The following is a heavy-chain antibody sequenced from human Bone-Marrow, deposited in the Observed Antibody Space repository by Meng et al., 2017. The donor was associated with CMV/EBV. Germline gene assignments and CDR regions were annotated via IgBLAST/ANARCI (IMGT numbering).Heavy chain of an antibody. CDR2: IRYDGNNK. CDR3: GKDPCLASCYLEH. Sequence: GESLKISCAASGFTFSSYGMHWVRQAPGKGLEWVAFIRYDGNNKYYVDSVKGRFTISRDNSKNTLYLQMNSLRPEDTAVYYCGKDPCLASCYLEHWGQGTLVTVSS. V-gene: IGHV3-30*02. J-gene: IGHJ5*02. D-gene: IGHD2-2*01. CDR1: GFTFSSYG.